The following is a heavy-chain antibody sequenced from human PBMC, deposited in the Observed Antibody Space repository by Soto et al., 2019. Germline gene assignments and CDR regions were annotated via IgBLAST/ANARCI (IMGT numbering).Heavy chain of an antibody. J-gene: IGHJ4*02. Sequence: PGGSLRLSCAASGFTFSSYAMSWVRQAPGKGLEWVSAISGSGGSTYYADSVKGRFTISRDNSKNTLYLQMNSLRAEDTAVYYCALRPGYCSSTSCLWDWGQGTLVTVSS. CDR1: GFTFSSYA. D-gene: IGHD2-2*01. CDR3: ALRPGYCSSTSCLWD. CDR2: ISGSGGST. V-gene: IGHV3-23*01.